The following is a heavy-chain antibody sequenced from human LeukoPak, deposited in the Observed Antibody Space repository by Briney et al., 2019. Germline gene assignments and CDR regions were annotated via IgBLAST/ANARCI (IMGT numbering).Heavy chain of an antibody. D-gene: IGHD3-22*01. J-gene: IGHJ4*02. CDR2: IDNAGSIT. Sequence: GGSLTLSCAASGFTFSNYWIHWVRQAPGKGLVWVSRIDNAGSITTYADSVKGRFTISRDNAENTLYLQMNSLRVEDTAVYYCVRSAFHAGSGNYYDYWGQGTLVTVSS. CDR1: GFTFSNYW. V-gene: IGHV3-74*03. CDR3: VRSAFHAGSGNYYDY.